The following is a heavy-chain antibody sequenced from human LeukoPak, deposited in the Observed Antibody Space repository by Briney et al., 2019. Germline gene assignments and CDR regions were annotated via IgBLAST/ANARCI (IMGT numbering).Heavy chain of an antibody. V-gene: IGHV4-34*01. Sequence: PSETLSLTCAVYGGSFSGYYWSWIRQPPGKGLEWIGKINHSGSTNYNPSLKSRVTISVDTSKNQFSLKLSSVTAADTAVYYCARGRNDFWSGYFSSPFDYWGQGTLVTVSS. CDR3: ARGRNDFWSGYFSSPFDY. CDR2: INHSGST. J-gene: IGHJ4*02. CDR1: GGSFSGYY. D-gene: IGHD3-3*01.